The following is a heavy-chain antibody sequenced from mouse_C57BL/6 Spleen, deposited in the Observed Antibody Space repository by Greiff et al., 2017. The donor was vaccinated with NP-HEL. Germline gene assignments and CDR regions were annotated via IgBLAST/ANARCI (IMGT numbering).Heavy chain of an antibody. J-gene: IGHJ2*01. CDR3: ARGQLGHDY. Sequence: QVQLKESGPELVKPGASVKISCKASGYAFSSSWMNWVKQRPGKGLEWIGRIYPGDGDTNYNGKFKGKATLTADKSSSTAYMQLSSLTSEDSAVYFCARGQLGHDYWGQGTTLTVSS. CDR1: GYAFSSSW. D-gene: IGHD4-1*02. V-gene: IGHV1-82*01. CDR2: IYPGDGDT.